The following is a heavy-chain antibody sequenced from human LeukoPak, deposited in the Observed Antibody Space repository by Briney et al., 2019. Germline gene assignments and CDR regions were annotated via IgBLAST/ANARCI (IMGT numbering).Heavy chain of an antibody. CDR3: ATSIAARPDYFDY. Sequence: SETLSLTCTVSGYSISSGYYWGWIRQPPGKGLEWIGSIYHSGSAYYNPSLKSRVTISVDTSKNQFSLKLSSVTAADTAVYYCATSIAARPDYFDYWGQGTLVTVSS. CDR2: IYHSGSA. V-gene: IGHV4-38-2*02. D-gene: IGHD6-6*01. CDR1: GYSISSGYY. J-gene: IGHJ4*02.